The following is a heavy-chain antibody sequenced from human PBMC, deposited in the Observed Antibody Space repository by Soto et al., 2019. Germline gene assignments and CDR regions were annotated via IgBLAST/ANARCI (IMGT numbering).Heavy chain of an antibody. CDR2: IFSDDEK. CDR1: GFSLINAGLG. D-gene: IGHD6-13*01. V-gene: IGHV2-26*04. J-gene: IGHJ5*02. CDR3: ASTYSTSWYWFDP. Sequence: QVTVKESGPVLVKPTETLTLTCTFSGFSLINAGLGVSWIRQPTGKALEWLAHIFSDDEKSYSTSLKSRLTISKDTSKSQVVLTMTNMDPVDTATYYCASTYSTSWYWFDPWGQGTLVTVSS.